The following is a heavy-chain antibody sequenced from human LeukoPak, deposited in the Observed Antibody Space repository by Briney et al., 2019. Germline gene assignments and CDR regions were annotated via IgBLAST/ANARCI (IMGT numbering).Heavy chain of an antibody. CDR3: VISRIYDFWSGPENY. CDR2: ISGSGGST. J-gene: IGHJ4*02. V-gene: IGHV3-66*02. CDR1: DFSVNTNY. D-gene: IGHD3-3*01. Sequence: PGGSLRLSCAASDFSVNTNYMNWVRQAPGKGLEWVSAISGSGGSTYYADSAKGRFTISRDNSKNTLYLQMNSLRAEDTAVYYCVISRIYDFWSGPENYWGQGTLVTVSS.